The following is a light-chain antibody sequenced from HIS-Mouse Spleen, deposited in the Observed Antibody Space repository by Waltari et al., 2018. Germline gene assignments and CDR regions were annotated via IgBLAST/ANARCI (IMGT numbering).Light chain of an antibody. CDR2: RNN. J-gene: IGLJ3*02. CDR3: AAWDDSLSGWV. V-gene: IGLV1-47*01. Sequence: QSVLTQPPSASATPGQRATISCSGSSSNIGSNYASWYQPLPGTAPKLLIYRNNQRPSGVPDRFSGSKSGTSASLAISGLRSEDEADYYCAAWDDSLSGWVFGGGTKLTVL. CDR1: SSNIGSNY.